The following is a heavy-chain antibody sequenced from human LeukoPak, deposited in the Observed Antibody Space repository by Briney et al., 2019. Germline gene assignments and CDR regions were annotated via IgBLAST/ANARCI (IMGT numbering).Heavy chain of an antibody. CDR1: GGSIRSSDDY. D-gene: IGHD2-8*01. Sequence: PSETLSLTCTVSGGSIRSSDDYWGWIRQPPGKGLEWIGSIYFSGRTYYNPSLKSRVTISVDTSKNQFSLKLNSVTAADTAVYYCARAKMVYAILDWGQGTLVTVSS. V-gene: IGHV4-39*01. CDR2: IYFSGRT. CDR3: ARAKMVYAILD. J-gene: IGHJ4*02.